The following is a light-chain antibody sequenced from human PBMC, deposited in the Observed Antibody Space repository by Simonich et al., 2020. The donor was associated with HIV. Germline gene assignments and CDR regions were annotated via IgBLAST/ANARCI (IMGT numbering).Light chain of an antibody. CDR1: TLASQY. J-gene: IGLJ2*01. CDR3: QSADSSGTNVV. CDR2: KDV. V-gene: IGLV3-25*03. Sequence: SYGLTQPPSVSVSPGQTARITCSGDTLASQYAYWYQQKPGQAPVLVIDKDVERPPGGPERISGSSSGTTVTLTISGVQAEDEADYYCQSADSSGTNVVFGGGTKLTVL.